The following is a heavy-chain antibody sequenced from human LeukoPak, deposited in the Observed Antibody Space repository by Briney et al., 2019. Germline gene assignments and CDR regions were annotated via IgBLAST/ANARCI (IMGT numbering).Heavy chain of an antibody. V-gene: IGHV1-8*03. CDR1: GYTFTSYD. Sequence: ASVKVSCKASGYTFTSYDINWERQATGQGLEWMGWMNPNSGNTGYAQKFQGRVTITRNTSISTAYMELSSLRSEDTAVYYCARGAMTTVTTGLRFDPWGQGTLVTVSS. D-gene: IGHD4-17*01. J-gene: IGHJ5*02. CDR3: ARGAMTTVTTGLRFDP. CDR2: MNPNSGNT.